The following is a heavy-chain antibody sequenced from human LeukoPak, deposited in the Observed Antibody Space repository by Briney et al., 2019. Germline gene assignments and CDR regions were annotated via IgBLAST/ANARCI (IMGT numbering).Heavy chain of an antibody. CDR2: IYYSGST. V-gene: IGHV4-30-4*01. D-gene: IGHD2/OR15-2a*01. J-gene: IGHJ5*02. CDR1: GGSISSGDYY. CDR3: ARGGMTFHNWFDP. Sequence: SQTLSLTCTVSGGSISSGDYYWSWIRQPPGKGLEWIGYIYYSGSTYYNPSLKSRVTISVDTSKNQFSLKLSSVTAADTAVYYRARGGMTFHNWFDPWGQGTLVTVSS.